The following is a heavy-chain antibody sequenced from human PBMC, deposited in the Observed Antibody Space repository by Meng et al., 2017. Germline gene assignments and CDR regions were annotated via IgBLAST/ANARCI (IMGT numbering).Heavy chain of an antibody. Sequence: GELAETGGVVVPPGGSLRLSCTASVFSVTTSYMSWVRQAPGKGLEWVSVIYSGGSTYYADSVKGRFSISRDNSKNTLYLQMNSLRAEDTAVYFCARDSSSGWYHNYWGQGTLVTVSS. CDR3: ARDSSSGWYHNY. J-gene: IGHJ4*02. D-gene: IGHD6-19*01. V-gene: IGHV3-53*02. CDR1: VFSVTTSY. CDR2: IYSGGST.